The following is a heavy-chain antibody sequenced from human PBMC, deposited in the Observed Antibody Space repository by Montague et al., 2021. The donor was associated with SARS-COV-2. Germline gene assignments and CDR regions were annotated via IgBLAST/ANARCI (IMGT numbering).Heavy chain of an antibody. D-gene: IGHD3-16*02. CDR2: ISYDGSNK. J-gene: IGHJ4*02. CDR1: GFTFSSYA. Sequence: SLRLSCAASGFTFSSYAMHWVRQAPGKGLEWVAVISYDGSNKYYADSAKGRFTISRDNSKNTLYPQMNSLRAEDTAVYYCARDNYDYVWGSYRYIYWGQGTLVTVSS. CDR3: ARDNYDYVWGSYRYIY. V-gene: IGHV3-30*04.